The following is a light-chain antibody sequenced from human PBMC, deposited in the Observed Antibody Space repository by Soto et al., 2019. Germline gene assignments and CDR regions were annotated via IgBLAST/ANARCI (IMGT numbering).Light chain of an antibody. V-gene: IGLV2-23*02. J-gene: IGLJ2*01. CDR2: EVT. Sequence: QSALTQPASVSGSPGPSITISCIGTSSDVGNYELVSWYQQLPGKAPKLIIYEVTKRPSGVPNRFSGSKSGNTASLTISGLLAEDEADYHCCSFAGGSTYVVFGGGTKVTVL. CDR3: CSFAGGSTYVV. CDR1: SSDVGNYEL.